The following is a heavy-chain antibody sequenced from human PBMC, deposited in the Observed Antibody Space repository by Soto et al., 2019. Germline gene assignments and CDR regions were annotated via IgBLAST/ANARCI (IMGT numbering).Heavy chain of an antibody. CDR1: GSTFSSYE. J-gene: IGHJ6*02. CDR2: ISVSGTMR. V-gene: IGHV3-48*03. Sequence: QLVESGGGSVQPGRSLRLSCAPSGSTFSSYEMNWVRQAPGKGLEWVSYISVSGTMRFYADAVKGRFTISRDNTKKILYLQMNSLRAEDTALYYCATAGLTGTVWGQGTTVTVSS. CDR3: ATAGLTGTV. D-gene: IGHD3-9*01.